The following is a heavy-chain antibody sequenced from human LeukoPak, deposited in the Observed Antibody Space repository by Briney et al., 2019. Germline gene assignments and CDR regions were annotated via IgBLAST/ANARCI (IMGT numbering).Heavy chain of an antibody. Sequence: SETLSLSCTVSGGSISSSPYYWAWIRQPPGKGLEWIGNMYYNEKTYYNPSLKSRVTISIDTSKNQFSLKLSSVTAADTAVYYCAEFRTDRNYYMDVWGKGTTVTVSS. D-gene: IGHD3-22*01. CDR1: GGSISSSPYY. J-gene: IGHJ6*03. V-gene: IGHV4-39*01. CDR3: AEFRTDRNYYMDV. CDR2: MYYNEKT.